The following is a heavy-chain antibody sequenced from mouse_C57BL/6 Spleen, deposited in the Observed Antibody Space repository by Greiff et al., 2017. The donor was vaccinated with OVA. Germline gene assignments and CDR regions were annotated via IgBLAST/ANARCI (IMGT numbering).Heavy chain of an antibody. CDR2: IDPETGGT. CDR3: TRIVGYYWFAY. Sequence: QVQLQQSGAELVRPGASVTLSCKASGYTFTDYEMHWVKQTPVHGLEWIGAIDPETGGTAYNQKFKGKAILTADKSSSTAYMELRSLTSEDSAVYYCTRIVGYYWFAYWGQGTLVTVSA. CDR1: GYTFTDYE. V-gene: IGHV1-15*01. J-gene: IGHJ3*01. D-gene: IGHD2-3*01.